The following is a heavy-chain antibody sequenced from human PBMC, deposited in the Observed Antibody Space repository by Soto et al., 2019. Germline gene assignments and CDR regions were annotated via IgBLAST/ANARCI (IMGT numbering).Heavy chain of an antibody. CDR1: GFTFSSYG. D-gene: IGHD5-18*01. V-gene: IGHV3-30*18. CDR3: AKDRYGTFDY. CDR2: ISYDGSNK. J-gene: IGHJ4*02. Sequence: GGSLRLSCAASGFTFSSYGMHWVRQAPGKGLEWVAVISYDGSNKYYADSVKGRFTISRDNSKNTLYLQMNSLRAEDTAVYYCAKDRYGTFDYWGQGTLVTVSS.